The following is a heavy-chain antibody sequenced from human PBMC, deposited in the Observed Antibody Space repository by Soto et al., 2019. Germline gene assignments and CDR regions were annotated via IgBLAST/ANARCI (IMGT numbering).Heavy chain of an antibody. J-gene: IGHJ3*01. V-gene: IGHV3-33*01. CDR1: GFTFSHYG. CDR3: ARGDKGGFDL. CDR2: IWSDESST. D-gene: IGHD1-26*01. Sequence: PEGSLRHSCAACGFTFSHYGMHWVRQAPGKGLEWVAVIWSDESSTSYADSVKGQFTISRDNAKNAVFLQMTSLRAEDTAVYFCARGDKGGFDLWGQGTMVTVSS.